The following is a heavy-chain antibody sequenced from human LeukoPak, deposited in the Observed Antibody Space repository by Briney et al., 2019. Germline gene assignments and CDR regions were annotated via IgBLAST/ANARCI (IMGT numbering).Heavy chain of an antibody. CDR3: ARGRLHYDFWSGYYTLNWFDP. CDR2: INHSGST. D-gene: IGHD3-3*01. Sequence: SETLSLTCAVYGGSFSGYYWSWIRQPPGKGLEWIGEINHSGSTNYNPSLKSRVTISVDTSKNQFSLKLSSVTAADTAVYYCARGRLHYDFWSGYYTLNWFDPWGQGTLVTVSS. CDR1: GGSFSGYY. V-gene: IGHV4-34*01. J-gene: IGHJ5*02.